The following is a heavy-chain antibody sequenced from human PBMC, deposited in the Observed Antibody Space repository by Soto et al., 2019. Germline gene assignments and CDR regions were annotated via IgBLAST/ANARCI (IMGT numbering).Heavy chain of an antibody. J-gene: IGHJ6*02. CDR2: IWYDGSIK. V-gene: IGHV3-33*01. CDR3: ARIDCTGGNCRPYAYYDLDV. D-gene: IGHD2-15*01. CDR1: GFTFNTYG. Sequence: GGALRLYCVASGFTFNTYGMHWVRQAPGKGLEWVAVIWYDGSIKYYADSTRGRFTVSRDNSRNTLYLQMNSLRVEDTAVYYCARIDCTGGNCRPYAYYDLDVWGRGTTVTVSS.